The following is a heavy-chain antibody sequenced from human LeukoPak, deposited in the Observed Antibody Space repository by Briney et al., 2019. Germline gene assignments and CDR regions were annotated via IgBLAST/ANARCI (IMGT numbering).Heavy chain of an antibody. V-gene: IGHV4-31*03. CDR3: ARVGRGYSYGYGVCFDY. CDR2: IYYSGST. Sequence: SETLSLTCTVSGGSISSGGYYWSWIRQHPGKGLEWIGYIYYSGSTYYNPSLKSRVTISVDTSKNQFSLKLSSVTAADTAVCYCARVGRGYSYGYGVCFDYWGQGTLVTVSS. CDR1: GGSISSGGYY. J-gene: IGHJ4*02. D-gene: IGHD5-18*01.